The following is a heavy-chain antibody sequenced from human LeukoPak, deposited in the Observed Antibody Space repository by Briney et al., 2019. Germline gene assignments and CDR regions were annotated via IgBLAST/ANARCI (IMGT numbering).Heavy chain of an antibody. D-gene: IGHD5-24*01. CDR1: GGSFSGYY. CDR2: INHSGST. Sequence: SETLSLTCAVYGGSFSGYYWSWIRQPPGKGLEWIGEINHSGSTNYNPSLKSRVTISVDTSKNQFSLKLSSVTAADTAVYYCARAESDGYNPQEWGQGTLVTVSS. CDR3: ARAESDGYNPQE. J-gene: IGHJ4*02. V-gene: IGHV4-34*01.